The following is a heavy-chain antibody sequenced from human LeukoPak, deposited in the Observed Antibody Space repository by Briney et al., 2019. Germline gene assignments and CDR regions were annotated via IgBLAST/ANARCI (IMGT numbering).Heavy chain of an antibody. D-gene: IGHD2-8*02. J-gene: IGHJ6*03. CDR3: AKNRGHCVDGVCHNYYYMDV. CDR1: GFTFSSFA. V-gene: IGHV3-23*01. Sequence: SGGPLRLSCAASGFTFSSFAMTWVRQAPGKGLEWVSTVSGSAGRTDYADSVKGRFTISRDNLKNTLYLQMNGLRAEDTAVYYCAKNRGHCVDGVCHNYYYMDVWGRGTTVTVSS. CDR2: VSGSAGRT.